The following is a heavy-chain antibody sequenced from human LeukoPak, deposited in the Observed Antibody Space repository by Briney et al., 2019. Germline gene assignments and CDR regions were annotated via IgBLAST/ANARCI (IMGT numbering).Heavy chain of an antibody. Sequence: PSETLSLTCAVYGGSFSGYYWSWIRQPPGRWLEWIGEMTHSGSTNYNPSLKSRVTISVDTSKNQFSLKLSSVTAADTAVYYCARGLSGGWLTVRRKWFDPWGQGTLVTVSS. CDR3: ARGLSGGWLTVRRKWFDP. J-gene: IGHJ5*02. CDR2: MTHSGST. V-gene: IGHV4-34*01. CDR1: GGSFSGYY. D-gene: IGHD3-10*01.